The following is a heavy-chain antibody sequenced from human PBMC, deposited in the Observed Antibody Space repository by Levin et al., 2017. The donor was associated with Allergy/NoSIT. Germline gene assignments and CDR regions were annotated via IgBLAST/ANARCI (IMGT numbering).Heavy chain of an antibody. CDR1: GITFSNAW. J-gene: IGHJ4*02. D-gene: IGHD6-13*01. CDR3: TTYSSSWYYFEY. Sequence: GGSLRLSCAASGITFSNAWMSWARQAPGKGLEWVGRIKSKADGGTTEYAAPVKGRFTISRDDSKNTMYPQMNSLQTEGTAVYFCTTYSSSWYYFEYWGQGTLVTVSS. CDR2: IKSKADGGTT. V-gene: IGHV3-15*01.